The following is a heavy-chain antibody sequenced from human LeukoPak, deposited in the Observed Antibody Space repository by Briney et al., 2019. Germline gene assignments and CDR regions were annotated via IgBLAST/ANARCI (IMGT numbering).Heavy chain of an antibody. V-gene: IGHV3-30*18. CDR1: GFTFSIYG. J-gene: IGHJ1*01. Sequence: GGSLRLSCAASGFTFSIYGMQWVRQAPGKGLEWVAVVPFDGRTEFYADSVKVRFTISRDNSNNTLDLQMYSLKPDDTAVYYCAKEPTSYTSGWYFQDWGQGTLVTVSS. CDR3: AKEPTSYTSGWYFQD. D-gene: IGHD6-25*01. CDR2: VPFDGRTE.